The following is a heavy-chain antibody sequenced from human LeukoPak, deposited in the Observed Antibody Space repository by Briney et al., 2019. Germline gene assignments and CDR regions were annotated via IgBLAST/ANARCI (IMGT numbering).Heavy chain of an antibody. CDR1: GYTFTSYY. D-gene: IGHD5-18*01. CDR3: AREHAGIAMVLDY. V-gene: IGHV1-46*01. Sequence: GESLKISCKASGYTFTSYYMHWVRQAPGQGLEWMGIINPSGGSTSYAQKFQGRVTMTRDTSTSTVYMELSSLRSEDTAVYYCAREHAGIAMVLDYWGQGTLVTVSS. J-gene: IGHJ4*02. CDR2: INPSGGST.